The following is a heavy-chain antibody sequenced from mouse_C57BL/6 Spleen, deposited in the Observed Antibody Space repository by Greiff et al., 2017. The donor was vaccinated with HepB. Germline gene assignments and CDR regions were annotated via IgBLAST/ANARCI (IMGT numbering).Heavy chain of an antibody. V-gene: IGHV1-9*01. D-gene: IGHD6-5*01. CDR1: GFTFTGYC. CDR3: SGEGAYDPFAY. J-gene: IGHJ3*01. Sequence: VKLQESGAELMKPGASVKLSCTATGFTFTGYCIEWVQQTPGHGLEWIGEIFPGSGSTNYAEKFKGKATFTADTASNTSYMQLSSLTTEDSAIYDCSGEGAYDPFAYWGQGTLVTVSA. CDR2: IFPGSGST.